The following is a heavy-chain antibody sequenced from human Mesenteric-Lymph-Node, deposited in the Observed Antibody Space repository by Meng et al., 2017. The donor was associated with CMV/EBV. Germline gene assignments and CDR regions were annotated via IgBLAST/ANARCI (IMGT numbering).Heavy chain of an antibody. CDR3: ARDSPRFLDS. CDR1: GDSISNYY. CDR2: VHYSGST. J-gene: IGHJ5*02. D-gene: IGHD3-3*01. Sequence: GSLRLSCTVSGDSISNYYWTWIRQPPGKGLEWIGNVHYSGSTNYNPSLKSRVTISIDTSKNQFSLKVTSVATADTAVYYCARDSPRFLDSWGQGTLVTVSS. V-gene: IGHV4-59*01.